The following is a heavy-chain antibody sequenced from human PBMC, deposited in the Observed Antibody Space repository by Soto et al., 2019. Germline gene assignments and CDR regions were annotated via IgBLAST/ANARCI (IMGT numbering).Heavy chain of an antibody. D-gene: IGHD3-10*01. J-gene: IGHJ4*02. Sequence: EVQVLQSGGGLIQPGGSLRLSCAASGFTFSSYAMTWVRQAPEKGLEWVSIISGSGGSTYYADSVKGRFTISRDNYKNTLYLQMSSLRVEDTAVYYCATLRGNYYSISGNSALDYWGQGTLVTVSS. CDR3: ATLRGNYYSISGNSALDY. V-gene: IGHV3-23*01. CDR1: GFTFSSYA. CDR2: ISGSGGST.